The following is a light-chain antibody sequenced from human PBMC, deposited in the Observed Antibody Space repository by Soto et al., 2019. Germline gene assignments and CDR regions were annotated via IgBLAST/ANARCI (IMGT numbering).Light chain of an antibody. V-gene: IGKV3-11*01. CDR3: QQRNNWPLT. CDR2: DAS. CDR1: QRVGSY. J-gene: IGKJ4*01. Sequence: EIVLTQSPVTLSLSPGERATLSCRASQRVGSYLVWYQQKPGQPPRLLIYDASIRANGVPARFSGSGSGTDFTLTISSLEPDDLAVYYCQQRNNWPLTFGGGTKVEIK.